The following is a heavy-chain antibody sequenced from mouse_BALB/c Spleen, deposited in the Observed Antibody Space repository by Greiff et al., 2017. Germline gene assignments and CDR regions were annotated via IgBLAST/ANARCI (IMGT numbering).Heavy chain of an antibody. V-gene: IGHV1-5*01. CDR2: IYPGNSDT. J-gene: IGHJ4*01. Sequence: EVQLQQSGTVLARPGASVKMSCKASGYTFTSYWMHWVKQRPGQGLEWIGAIYPGNSDTSYNQKFKGKAKLTAVTSTSTAYMELSSLTNEDSAVYYCTGSLYYYAMDYWGQGTSVTVSS. CDR1: GYTFTSYW. CDR3: TGSLYYYAMDY.